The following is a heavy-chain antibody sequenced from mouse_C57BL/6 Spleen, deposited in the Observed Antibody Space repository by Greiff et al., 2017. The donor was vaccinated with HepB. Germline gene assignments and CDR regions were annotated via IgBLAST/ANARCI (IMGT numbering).Heavy chain of an antibody. V-gene: IGHV1-4*01. Sequence: VQLQQSGAELARPGASVKMSCKASGYTFTSYTMHWVKQRPGQGLEWIGYINPSSGYTKYNQKFKDKATLTADKSSSTAYMQLSSLTSEDSAVYYCASGEDLYPYCDYWGQGTTLTVSS. J-gene: IGHJ2*01. D-gene: IGHD2-13*01. CDR3: ASGEDLYPYCDY. CDR1: GYTFTSYT. CDR2: INPSSGYT.